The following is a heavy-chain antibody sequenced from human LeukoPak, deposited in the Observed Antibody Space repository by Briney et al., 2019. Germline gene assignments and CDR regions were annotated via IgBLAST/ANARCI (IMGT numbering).Heavy chain of an antibody. CDR3: ARAGGSYSPFDY. J-gene: IGHJ4*02. Sequence: GGSLRLSCAASGFTFSSYWMHWVRQAPGKGLVWVSRINSDGSSTSYADSVKGRFTISRDNAKNTLYLQMNSLRAEDTAVYYCARAGGSYSPFDYWGQGTLVTVSS. CDR1: GFTFSSYW. D-gene: IGHD1-26*01. V-gene: IGHV3-74*01. CDR2: INSDGSST.